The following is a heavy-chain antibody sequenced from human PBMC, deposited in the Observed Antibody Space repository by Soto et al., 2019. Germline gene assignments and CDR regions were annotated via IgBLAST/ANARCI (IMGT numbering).Heavy chain of an antibody. CDR1: GFTFSDFH. J-gene: IGHJ4*02. Sequence: GGSLRLSCAASGFTFSDFHMAWIRQAPGKGLEWVSSISTSGIFYYADSVKGRFTVSRDNARNSLYLQMNSPRAEDTAVYYCARERYYYDSSGYYLAYWGQGTLVTVSS. CDR2: ISTSGIF. D-gene: IGHD3-22*01. CDR3: ARERYYYDSSGYYLAY. V-gene: IGHV3-11*01.